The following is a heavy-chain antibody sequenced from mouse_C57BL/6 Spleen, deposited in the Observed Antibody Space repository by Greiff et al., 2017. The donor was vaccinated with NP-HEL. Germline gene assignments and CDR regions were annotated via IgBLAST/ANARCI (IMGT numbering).Heavy chain of an antibody. J-gene: IGHJ4*01. Sequence: EVQVVESGGGLVKPGGSLKLSCAASGFTFSSYAMSWVRQTPEKRLEWVATISDGGSYTYYPDNVKGRFTISRDNAKNNLYLQMSHLKSEDTAMYYCARERDYGSSYYAMDYWGQGTSVTVSS. CDR1: GFTFSSYA. CDR3: ARERDYGSSYYAMDY. D-gene: IGHD1-1*01. CDR2: ISDGGSYT. V-gene: IGHV5-4*01.